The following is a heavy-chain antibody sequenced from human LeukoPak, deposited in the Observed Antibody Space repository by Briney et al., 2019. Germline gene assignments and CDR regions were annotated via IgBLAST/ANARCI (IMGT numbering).Heavy chain of an antibody. CDR3: ARDWYSGYDWVIGTEGDAFDI. D-gene: IGHD5-12*01. CDR1: GGSFSGYY. V-gene: IGHV4-34*01. J-gene: IGHJ3*02. CDR2: INHSGST. Sequence: SETLSLTCAVYGGSFSGYYWSWIRQPPGKGLEWIGEINHSGSTNYNPSLKSRVTISVDTSKNQFSLKLSSVTAADTAVYYCARDWYSGYDWVIGTEGDAFDIWGQGTMVTVSS.